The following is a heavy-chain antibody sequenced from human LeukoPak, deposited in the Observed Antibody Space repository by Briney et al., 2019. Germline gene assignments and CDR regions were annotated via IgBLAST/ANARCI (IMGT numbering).Heavy chain of an antibody. V-gene: IGHV1-69*13. D-gene: IGHD6-19*01. Sequence: GASVKVSCKTSGGTLNNSGVSWVRQAPGQGLEWMGGIIPVTGTTNYAQKFQGRLTITADEFTRTAYMELTSLTSQDTAVYYCARDYSSGWQTYNWFDPWGQGTLVTVSS. J-gene: IGHJ5*02. CDR1: GGTLNNSG. CDR2: IIPVTGTT. CDR3: ARDYSSGWQTYNWFDP.